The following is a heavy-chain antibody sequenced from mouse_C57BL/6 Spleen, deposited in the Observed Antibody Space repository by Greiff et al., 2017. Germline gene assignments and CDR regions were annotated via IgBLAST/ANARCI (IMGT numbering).Heavy chain of an antibody. V-gene: IGHV14-2*01. CDR3: AREGYDRYFDV. CDR1: GFNIKDYY. Sequence: VQLQQSGAELVKPGASVKLSCTASGFNIKDYYMHWVKQRTEQGLEWIGRIDPEDGENKYAPKFQGKATITADTSANTAYLQLSSLTSEDTAVYYCAREGYDRYFDVWGTGTTVTVSS. D-gene: IGHD2-2*01. CDR2: IDPEDGEN. J-gene: IGHJ1*03.